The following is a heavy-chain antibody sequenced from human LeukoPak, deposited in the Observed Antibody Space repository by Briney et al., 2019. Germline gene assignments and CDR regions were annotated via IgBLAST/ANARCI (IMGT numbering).Heavy chain of an antibody. CDR1: GGTFSSYA. Sequence: GASVKVSCKAPGGTFSSYAISWVRQAPGQGLEWMGGVIPIFGTANYAQKFQGRVTITADESTSTAYMELSSLRSEDTAVYYCARRGDFWSGYPNAYYFDYWGQGTLVTVSS. CDR2: VIPIFGTA. D-gene: IGHD3-3*01. CDR3: ARRGDFWSGYPNAYYFDY. J-gene: IGHJ4*02. V-gene: IGHV1-69*01.